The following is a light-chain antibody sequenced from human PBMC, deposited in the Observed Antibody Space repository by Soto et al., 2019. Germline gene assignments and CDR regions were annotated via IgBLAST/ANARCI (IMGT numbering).Light chain of an antibody. V-gene: IGKV4-1*01. Sequence: DVLMTQSPDSLAVSLGESASINCNSSRSVLYSSNNKNYLAWYQQKPGQPPKLLIYWASTRESGVPDRFSGSGSGTDFTLTISSLQPDDFASYYCQQYNSSFGQGTKVDI. CDR3: QQYNSS. J-gene: IGKJ1*01. CDR2: WAS. CDR1: RSVLYSSNNKNY.